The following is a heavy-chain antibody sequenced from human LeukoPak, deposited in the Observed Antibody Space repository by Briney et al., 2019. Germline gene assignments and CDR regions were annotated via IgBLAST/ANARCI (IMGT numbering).Heavy chain of an antibody. J-gene: IGHJ3*02. CDR1: GLTLSIYA. CDR3: AKDDVYCNGGSCRDAFDI. D-gene: IGHD2-15*01. V-gene: IGHV3-23*01. CDR2: ISDSGGST. Sequence: HPGGSLRLSCAASGLTLSIYAMSWVRQAPGKGLEWVAGISDSGGSTYYADSVKGRFTISRDNSKNTLYLQMNSLRAEDTAIYYCAKDDVYCNGGSCRDAFDIWGQGTMVTVSS.